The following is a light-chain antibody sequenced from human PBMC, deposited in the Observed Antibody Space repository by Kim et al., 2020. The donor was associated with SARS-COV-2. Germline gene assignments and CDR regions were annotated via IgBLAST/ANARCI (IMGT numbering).Light chain of an antibody. V-gene: IGKV1-5*01. CDR2: DAS. Sequence: DIQMTQSPSTLSASVGDRVTIACWASQSISAWLAWYQQKPGKAPKLLIYDASTLESGVPSRFSGSGSGTDFTLTISSLQPDDSATYYCQEYNGYWTFGQGTKVDIK. CDR1: QSISAW. CDR3: QEYNGYWT. J-gene: IGKJ1*01.